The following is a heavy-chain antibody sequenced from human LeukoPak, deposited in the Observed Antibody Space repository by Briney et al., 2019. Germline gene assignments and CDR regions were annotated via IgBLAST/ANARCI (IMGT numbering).Heavy chain of an antibody. CDR2: INTDESST. CDR3: ARDLQAYYYDSSGYF. V-gene: IGHV3-74*01. Sequence: PGGSLRLSCAASGFTFSSYWMHGVPHAPGKGLVWVSRINTDESSTIYGDSVKGRFTIDRDNAKNTMYLQMNRLRAEDMAVYYCARDLQAYYYDSSGYFWGQGTLVSVSS. CDR1: GFTFSSYW. J-gene: IGHJ4*02. D-gene: IGHD3-22*01.